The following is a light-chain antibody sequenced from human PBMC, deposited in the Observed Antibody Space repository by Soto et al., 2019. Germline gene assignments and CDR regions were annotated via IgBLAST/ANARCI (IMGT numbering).Light chain of an antibody. J-gene: IGLJ2*01. Sequence: QSVLTQPASVSGSPGQSITISCTGTSSDVGSYNLVSWYQQHPGKAPKLMIYEGSKRPSGVSNRFSGSKSGNMASLTISGLQAEDEADYYCCSYAGSSTLFGGGTKVTVL. CDR3: CSYAGSSTL. CDR2: EGS. CDR1: SSDVGSYNL. V-gene: IGLV2-23*01.